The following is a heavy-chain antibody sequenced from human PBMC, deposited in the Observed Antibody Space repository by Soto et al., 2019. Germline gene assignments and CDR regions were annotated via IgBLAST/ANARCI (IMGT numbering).Heavy chain of an antibody. V-gene: IGHV3-21*01. CDR2: ISSSSSYI. J-gene: IGHJ5*02. CDR1: GFTFSSYS. Sequence: EVQLVESGGGLVKPGGSLRLSCAASGFTFSSYSMNWVRQAPGKGLEWVSSISSSSSYIYYADSVKGRFTISRDNAKNSLYLQMNSLRAEDTAVYYCPRDRSPAGSYYEDKRSNWFDPWGQGTLVTVSS. D-gene: IGHD3-10*01. CDR3: PRDRSPAGSYYEDKRSNWFDP.